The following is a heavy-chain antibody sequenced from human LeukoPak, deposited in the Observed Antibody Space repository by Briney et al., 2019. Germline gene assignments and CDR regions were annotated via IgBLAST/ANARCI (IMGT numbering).Heavy chain of an antibody. J-gene: IGHJ4*02. V-gene: IGHV1-46*01. CDR2: INPSGGST. CDR3: ASLLSGGRRGLVY. Sequence: ASVKVSCKASGYTFTSYYMHWVRQAPGQGLEWMGIINPSGGSTSYAQKFQGRVTMTRDTSTSTVYMELSSLRPEDTAVYYCASLLSGGRRGLVYWGQGTLVTVSS. D-gene: IGHD6-19*01. CDR1: GYTFTSYY.